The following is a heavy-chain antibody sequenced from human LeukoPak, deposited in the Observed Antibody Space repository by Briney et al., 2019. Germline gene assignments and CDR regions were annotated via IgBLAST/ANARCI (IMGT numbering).Heavy chain of an antibody. Sequence: PGGSLRLSCSASGFTFDLYAMRWVRQAPGKGLEWVASIKHDGSETNYVDSVKGRFTISRDNAKNSLHLQMNSLRVEDTAVYYCAKNGGPHGMDVWGQGTTVTVSS. V-gene: IGHV3-7*01. J-gene: IGHJ6*02. D-gene: IGHD3-16*01. CDR3: AKNGGPHGMDV. CDR1: GFTFDLYA. CDR2: IKHDGSET.